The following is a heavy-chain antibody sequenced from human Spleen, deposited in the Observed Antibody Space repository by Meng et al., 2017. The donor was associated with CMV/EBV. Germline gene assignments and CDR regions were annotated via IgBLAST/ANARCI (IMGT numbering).Heavy chain of an antibody. Sequence: GGSLRLSCTASGFTFSNFAMSWVRQTPGKGLEWVSVLYSGGSTSYYADSVKGRFTISRDNSKNTLYLQMNSLRAEDTAVYYCAKTTDCGGDCYPLSYYYGMDVWGQGTTVTVSS. J-gene: IGHJ6*02. CDR3: AKTTDCGGDCYPLSYYYGMDV. D-gene: IGHD2-21*01. V-gene: IGHV3-23*03. CDR2: LYSGGSTS. CDR1: GFTFSNFA.